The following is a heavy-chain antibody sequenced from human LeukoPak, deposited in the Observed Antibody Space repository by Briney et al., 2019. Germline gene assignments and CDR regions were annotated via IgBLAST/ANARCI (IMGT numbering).Heavy chain of an antibody. D-gene: IGHD6-13*01. V-gene: IGHV4-59*01. CDR2: IYYSGST. CDR1: GGSISSYY. Sequence: PSETLSLTCTVSGGSISSYYWSWIRQPPGKGLEWIGYIYYSGSTNYNPSLKSRVTILVDTSKNQFSLKLSSVTAADTAVYYCARLSYSYYYYYGMDVWGQGTTVTVSS. J-gene: IGHJ6*02. CDR3: ARLSYSYYYYYGMDV.